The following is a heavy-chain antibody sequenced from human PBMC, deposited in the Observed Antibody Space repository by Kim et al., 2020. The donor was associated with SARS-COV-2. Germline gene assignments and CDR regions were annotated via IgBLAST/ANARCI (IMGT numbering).Heavy chain of an antibody. CDR2: MYYSGST. CDR3: AISLHDSGSPDN. Sequence: SETLSLTCTVSGGSISSSSYYWGWIRQPPGKGLEWIGSMYYSGSTYYNPSLKSRAAISVDTSKNQFSLTLSSVTAADTAVYYCAISLHDSGSPDNWGQGTLVTVSS. D-gene: IGHD3-10*01. V-gene: IGHV4-39*01. J-gene: IGHJ4*02. CDR1: GGSISSSSYY.